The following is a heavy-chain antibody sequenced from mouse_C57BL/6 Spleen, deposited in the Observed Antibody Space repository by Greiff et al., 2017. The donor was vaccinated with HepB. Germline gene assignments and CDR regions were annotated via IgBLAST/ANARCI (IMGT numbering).Heavy chain of an antibody. CDR2: INYDGSST. CDR1: GFTFSDYY. D-gene: IGHD1-1*01. Sequence: EVKVVESEGGLVQPGSSMKLSCTASGFTFSDYYMAWVRQVPEKGLEWVANINYDGSSTYYLDSLKSRFIISRDNAKNILYLQMSSLKSEDTATYYCASMGYYGSSPWFAYWGQGSLVTVSA. J-gene: IGHJ3*01. V-gene: IGHV5-16*01. CDR3: ASMGYYGSSPWFAY.